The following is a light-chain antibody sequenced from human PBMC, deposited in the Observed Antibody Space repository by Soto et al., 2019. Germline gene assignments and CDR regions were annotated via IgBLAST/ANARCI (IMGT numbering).Light chain of an antibody. Sequence: DIQLTQSPSTLSASVGDRVTITFRASQSISGWLALYQQKPGKAPKRLIYASSSLQSGVPSRFSGSGSGTDFTLTISCLQSEDFATYYCQQYYSYPLTFGPGTKVDIK. J-gene: IGKJ3*01. V-gene: IGKV1-5*01. CDR1: QSISGW. CDR3: QQYYSYPLT. CDR2: ASS.